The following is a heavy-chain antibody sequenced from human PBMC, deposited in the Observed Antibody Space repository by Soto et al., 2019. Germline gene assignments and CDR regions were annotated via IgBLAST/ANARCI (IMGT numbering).Heavy chain of an antibody. CDR2: ISYDGSNK. Sequence: PGGSLRLSCAASGFTFSSYGMHWVRQAPGKGLEWVAVISYDGSNKYYADSVKGRFTISRDNSKNTLYLQMNSLRAEDTAVYYCAKVERWLQFLDYWGQGTLVTVSS. CDR3: AKVERWLQFLDY. D-gene: IGHD5-12*01. CDR1: GFTFSSYG. V-gene: IGHV3-30*18. J-gene: IGHJ4*02.